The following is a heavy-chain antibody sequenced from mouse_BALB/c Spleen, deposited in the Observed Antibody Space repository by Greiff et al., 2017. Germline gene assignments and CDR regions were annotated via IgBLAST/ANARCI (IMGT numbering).Heavy chain of an antibody. J-gene: IGHJ1*01. D-gene: IGHD2-12*01. V-gene: IGHV5-12-1*01. Sequence: EVQGVESGGGLVKPGGSLKLSCAASGFAFSSYDMSWVRQTPEKRLEWVAYISSGGGSTYYPDTVKGRFTISRDNAKNTLYLQMSSLKSEDTAMYYCARLRLHWYFDVWGAGTTVTVSS. CDR2: ISSGGGST. CDR3: ARLRLHWYFDV. CDR1: GFAFSSYD.